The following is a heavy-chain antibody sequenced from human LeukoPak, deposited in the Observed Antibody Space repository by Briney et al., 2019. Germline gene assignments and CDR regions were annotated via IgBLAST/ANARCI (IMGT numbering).Heavy chain of an antibody. CDR2: IYFSGTT. V-gene: IGHV4-59*01. CDR3: AREEPQTTVPEGLDV. J-gene: IGHJ6*02. CDR1: GGSIGNYY. D-gene: IGHD4-17*01. Sequence: SETLSLTCTVSGGSIGNYYWSWLRQPPRNALERLGYIYFSGTTNIYPSFKSRVTISVDMSKNQFSLKLSSVAAADTAVYYCAREEPQTTVPEGLDVWGQGTTVTVSS.